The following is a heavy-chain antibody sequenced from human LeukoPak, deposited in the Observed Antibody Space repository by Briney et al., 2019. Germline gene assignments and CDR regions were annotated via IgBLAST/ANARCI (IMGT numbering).Heavy chain of an antibody. J-gene: IGHJ3*02. V-gene: IGHV3-23*01. CDR3: ASHLPSGGSGTYAFDI. D-gene: IGHD3-10*01. CDR1: GFTFRSYA. CDR2: LGSNT. Sequence: PWGSLRLSCAASGFTFRSYAMSWVRQAPGKGLEWVSALGSNTYYADSVKGRFTISRDNSQNTLFLQMNSLRAEDTAVYYCASHLPSGGSGTYAFDIWGQGTMVTVSS.